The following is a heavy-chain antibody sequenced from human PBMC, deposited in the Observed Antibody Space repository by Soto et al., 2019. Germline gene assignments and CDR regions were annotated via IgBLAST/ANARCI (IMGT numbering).Heavy chain of an antibody. CDR1: GFSFSTYW. CDR2: IKQDGSEK. CDR3: VRDWSTFWGMDV. V-gene: IGHV3-7*01. J-gene: IGHJ6*02. Sequence: GGSLRLSCAASGFSFSTYWMNWVRQAPGKGLEWVANIKQDGSEKYYVDSVKGRFAISRDNAKDSLFLQMNNLRAEDTAVYYCVRDWSTFWGMDVWGQGTTVTVSS.